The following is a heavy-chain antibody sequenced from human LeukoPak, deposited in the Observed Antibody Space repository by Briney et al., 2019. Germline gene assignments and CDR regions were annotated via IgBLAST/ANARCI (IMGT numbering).Heavy chain of an antibody. CDR3: ARSGYSYGYRFKSWFDP. CDR1: GGSISSSSYY. V-gene: IGHV4-39*01. Sequence: SETLSLTCTVSGGSISSSSYYWGWIRQPPGKGLEWIGSIYYSGSTYYNPSLKSRVTISVDTSKNQFSLKLSSVTAVDTAVYYCARSGYSYGYRFKSWFDPWGQGTLVTVSS. J-gene: IGHJ5*02. D-gene: IGHD5-18*01. CDR2: IYYSGST.